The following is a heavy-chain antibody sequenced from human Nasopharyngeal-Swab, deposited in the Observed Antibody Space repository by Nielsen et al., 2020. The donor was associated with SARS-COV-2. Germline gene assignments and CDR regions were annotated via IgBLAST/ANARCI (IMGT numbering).Heavy chain of an antibody. Sequence: GESLKISCAASGFTFSSCWMHWVRQVPGKGLVWVSRINSDGSSTSYADSVKGRFTISRDNAKKTLYLQMNSLRAEDTAVYYCARYSSSWGFFDFWGQGTLVTFSS. CDR1: GFTFSSCW. CDR3: ARYSSSWGFFDF. CDR2: INSDGSST. D-gene: IGHD6-13*01. J-gene: IGHJ4*02. V-gene: IGHV3-74*01.